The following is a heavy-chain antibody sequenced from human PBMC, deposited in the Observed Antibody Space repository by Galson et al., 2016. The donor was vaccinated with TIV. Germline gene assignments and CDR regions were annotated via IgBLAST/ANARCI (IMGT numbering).Heavy chain of an antibody. CDR3: ARHKAGIAASGGYYYYMDV. D-gene: IGHD6-25*01. J-gene: IGHJ6*03. CDR1: AFSISENYF. Sequence: SETLSLTCAVSAFSISENYFWGWIRQAPGKGLEWIGAIYHSGYTYYNPSLKSRVTISIHKPSNQFSLKMTSVTAADTAVHFCARHKAGIAASGGYYYYMDVWGEGTTVTVSS. CDR2: IYHSGYT. V-gene: IGHV4-38-2*01.